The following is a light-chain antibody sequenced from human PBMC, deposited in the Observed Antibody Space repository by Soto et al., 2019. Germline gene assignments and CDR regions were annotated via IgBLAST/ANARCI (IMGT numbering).Light chain of an antibody. CDR2: DVS. V-gene: IGLV2-14*01. CDR3: SSYTSSSPWV. CDR1: SSDVGGYNY. J-gene: IGLJ3*02. Sequence: QPVLTQPASVSGSPGQSITISCTGTSSDVGGYNYVSWYQQHPGKAPKLMIYDVSNRPSGVSNRFSGSKSGNTASLTISGLHAEDEADYYCSSYTSSSPWVFGGGTKLTVL.